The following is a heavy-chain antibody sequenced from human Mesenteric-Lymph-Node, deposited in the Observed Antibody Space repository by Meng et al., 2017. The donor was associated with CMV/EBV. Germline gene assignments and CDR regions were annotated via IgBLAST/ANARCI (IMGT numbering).Heavy chain of an antibody. J-gene: IGHJ4*02. D-gene: IGHD1-20*01. CDR2: IYHSGST. Sequence: LTCPVSVDSISINTNRWSWVRQPPGKGLEWIGEIYHSGSTNYNPSLKSRVSMSVDKFKNQFSLKLTSVTAADTAVYYCARDITGSGDYWGQGTLVTVSS. V-gene: IGHV4-4*02. CDR1: VDSISINTNR. CDR3: ARDITGSGDY.